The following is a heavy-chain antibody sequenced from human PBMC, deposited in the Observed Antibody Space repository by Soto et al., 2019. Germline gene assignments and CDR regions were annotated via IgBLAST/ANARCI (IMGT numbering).Heavy chain of an antibody. V-gene: IGHV3-11*01. CDR1: EFTFSDYY. CDR2: ISSSGSTI. J-gene: IGHJ2*01. D-gene: IGHD3-3*01. CDR3: AREAIFGVVINWYFDL. Sequence: QVQLVESGGGLVKPGGSLRLSCAASEFTFSDYYMSWIRQAPGKGLEWVSYISSSGSTIYYADSVKGRFTISRDNAKNSLYLQMNSLRAEDTAVYYCAREAIFGVVINWYFDLWGRGTLVTVSS.